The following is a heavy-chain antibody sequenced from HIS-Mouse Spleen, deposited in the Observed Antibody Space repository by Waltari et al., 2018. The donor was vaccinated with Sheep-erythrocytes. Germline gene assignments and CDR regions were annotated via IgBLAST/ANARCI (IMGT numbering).Heavy chain of an antibody. Sequence: QVTLRESGPALVKPTQTLPLTCTFSGFPLSTSGMCVSWIRQPPGKAREWLAPIDWDDDKYYRTSLKTRRNISKDCSKQQLVLKMTTMDAVDTAAYYWARIPRDYDCCSGYYFYSYGIDVWGHGTTVTVS. CDR1: GFPLSTSGMC. D-gene: IGHD3-3*01. CDR3: ARIPRDYDCCSGYYFYSYGIDV. J-gene: IGHJ6*02. CDR2: IDWDDDK. V-gene: IGHV2-70*01.